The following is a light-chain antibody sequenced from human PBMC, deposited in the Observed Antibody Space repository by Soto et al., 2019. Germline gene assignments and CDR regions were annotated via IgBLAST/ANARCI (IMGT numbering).Light chain of an antibody. Sequence: EIVLTQSPATLSLSPGERATLSCRASQSVSSYLAWYQQKPGQAPRLLIYDASNRATGIPARFSGSGSGTDFTLTICSLEPEDISVYYCQQRSNWLFTFGPGTKVDIK. CDR2: DAS. J-gene: IGKJ3*01. CDR3: QQRSNWLFT. V-gene: IGKV3-11*01. CDR1: QSVSSY.